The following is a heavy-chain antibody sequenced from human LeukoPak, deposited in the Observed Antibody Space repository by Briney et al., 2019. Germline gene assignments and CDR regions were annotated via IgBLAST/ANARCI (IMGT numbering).Heavy chain of an antibody. Sequence: PGGSLRLSCAASGVTFSTYAMSWVRQAPGKGLEWVSAIIVSAGSTYYADSVKGRFTISRDNSKNTLYLQMNSLRAEDTAVYYCATGSARYSASWYSQEGDYWGQGTLVTVSS. J-gene: IGHJ4*02. V-gene: IGHV3-23*01. CDR2: IIVSAGST. D-gene: IGHD6-13*01. CDR1: GVTFSTYA. CDR3: ATGSARYSASWYSQEGDY.